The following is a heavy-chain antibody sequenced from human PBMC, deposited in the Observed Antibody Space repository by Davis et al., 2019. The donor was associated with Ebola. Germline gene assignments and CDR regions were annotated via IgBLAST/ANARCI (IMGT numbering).Heavy chain of an antibody. CDR3: AKDLSPTVAKDPPTFDY. CDR1: GFTFSSYA. V-gene: IGHV3-30-3*01. J-gene: IGHJ4*02. Sequence: GESLKISCAASGFTFSSYAMHWVRQAPGKGLEWVAVISYDGSNKYYADSVKGRFTISRDNSKNTLYLQMNSLRAEDTAVYYCAKDLSPTVAKDPPTFDYWGQGTLVTVSS. CDR2: ISYDGSNK. D-gene: IGHD4-17*01.